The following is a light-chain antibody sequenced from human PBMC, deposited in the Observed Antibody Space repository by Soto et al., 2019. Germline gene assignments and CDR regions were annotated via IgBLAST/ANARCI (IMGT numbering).Light chain of an antibody. Sequence: NFMLTQPHSVSESPGETVTISCTRTSGGIASNYVQWYQQRPGSAPTIVIYEHNQRPSGVPDRFSGSKSGASASLAITGLQAEDEADYYCQSYDNSLSIVLFGGGTKLTVL. J-gene: IGLJ2*01. CDR1: SGGIASNY. CDR2: EHN. CDR3: QSYDNSLSIVL. V-gene: IGLV6-57*04.